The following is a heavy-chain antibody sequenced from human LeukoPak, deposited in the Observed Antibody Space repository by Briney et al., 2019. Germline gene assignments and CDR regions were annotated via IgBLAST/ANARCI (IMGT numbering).Heavy chain of an antibody. Sequence: ASVKVSCKGSGYGLSGGGNSWLRVGTEQGLEWMGWISAYNANTNHAQKFQGRVTMTTDTSTSRLYMEVRSLRSDDTAVYYCARHHGHKSVDYWGQGTLVTVSS. D-gene: IGHD2-21*01. CDR1: GYGLSGGG. CDR3: ARHHGHKSVDY. V-gene: IGHV1-18*01. J-gene: IGHJ4*02. CDR2: ISAYNANT.